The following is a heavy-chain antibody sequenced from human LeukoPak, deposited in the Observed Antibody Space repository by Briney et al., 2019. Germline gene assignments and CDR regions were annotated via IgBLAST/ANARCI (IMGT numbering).Heavy chain of an antibody. CDR2: LPPDELDI. V-gene: IGHV3-74*01. CDR3: AKRYYYGSGSLGIDY. CDR1: GFTFTNYW. D-gene: IGHD3-10*01. Sequence: GGSLRLSCAASGFTFTNYWMHWVRQAPGMGLVWVSRLPPDELDIIYADSVKGRFTISRDNSKNTLYLQMNSLRADDTAVYYCAKRYYYGSGSLGIDYWGQGTLVTVSS. J-gene: IGHJ4*02.